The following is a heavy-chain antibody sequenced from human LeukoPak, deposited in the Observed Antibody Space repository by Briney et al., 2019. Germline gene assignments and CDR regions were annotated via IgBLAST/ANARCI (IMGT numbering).Heavy chain of an antibody. CDR1: GGSISSYY. CDR3: ARGVHGRSYYFDY. D-gene: IGHD6-6*01. V-gene: IGHV4-59*01. Sequence: SETLSLTCTVSGGSISSYYWSWIRQPPGKGLEWFGYIYYSGSTNYNPSLKSRVTISVDTSKNQFSLKLSSVTAADTAVYYCARGVHGRSYYFDYWGQGTLVTVSS. CDR2: IYYSGST. J-gene: IGHJ4*02.